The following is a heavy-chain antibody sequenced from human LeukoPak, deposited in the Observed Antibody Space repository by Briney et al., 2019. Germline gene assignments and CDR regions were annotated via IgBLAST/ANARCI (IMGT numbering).Heavy chain of an antibody. CDR2: ISGSSSTM. CDR3: ATLPVATIGTDY. J-gene: IGHJ4*02. D-gene: IGHD5-12*01. CDR1: GFTFSSYS. Sequence: HPGGSLRLSCAASGFTFSSYSMNWVRQAPGKGVEWISYISGSSSTMYYADSVKGRFTISRDNAQNSLYLQMNSLRAEDTAVYYCATLPVATIGTDYWGQGTLVTVSS. V-gene: IGHV3-48*01.